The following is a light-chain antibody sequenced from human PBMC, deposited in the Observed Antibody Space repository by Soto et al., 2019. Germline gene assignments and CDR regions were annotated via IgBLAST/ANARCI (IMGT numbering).Light chain of an antibody. CDR1: QSVSSGY. CDR3: LQHNNYPWT. J-gene: IGKJ1*01. Sequence: EIVLTQSPGTLSLSPGERGTLSCRASQSVSSGYLAWYQQKPGQAPRLLIYDASSRATGIPDRFSGSGSGTDFTLTISSLQPEDCATYYCLQHNNYPWTFCQGSMVDIK. CDR2: DAS. V-gene: IGKV3D-20*02.